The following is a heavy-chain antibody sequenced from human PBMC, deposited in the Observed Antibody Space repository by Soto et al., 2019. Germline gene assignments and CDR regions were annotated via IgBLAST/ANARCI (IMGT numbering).Heavy chain of an antibody. Sequence: ASVKVSCKASGYTFTGYYMHWVRQAPGEGLEWMGWINPNSGGTNYAQKFQGWVTMTRDTSISTAYMELSRLGSDDTAVYYCARDYRVYGSGQKYYYYYGMDVWGQGTTVTVSS. CDR2: INPNSGGT. CDR3: ARDYRVYGSGQKYYYYYGMDV. D-gene: IGHD3-10*01. CDR1: GYTFTGYY. J-gene: IGHJ6*02. V-gene: IGHV1-2*04.